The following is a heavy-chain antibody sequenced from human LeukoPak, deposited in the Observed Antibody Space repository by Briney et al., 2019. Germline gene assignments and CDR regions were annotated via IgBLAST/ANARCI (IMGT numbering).Heavy chain of an antibody. D-gene: IGHD2-2*01. CDR2: INPNSGGT. J-gene: IGHJ4*02. V-gene: IGHV1-2*02. Sequence: ASVKVSCKASGYTFTGYYMHWVRQAPGQGLEWMGWINPNSGGTNCAQKFQGRVTMTRDTSISTAYMELSRLRSDDTAVYYCARGPRIVVVPAAHFDYWGQGTLVTVSS. CDR1: GYTFTGYY. CDR3: ARGPRIVVVPAAHFDY.